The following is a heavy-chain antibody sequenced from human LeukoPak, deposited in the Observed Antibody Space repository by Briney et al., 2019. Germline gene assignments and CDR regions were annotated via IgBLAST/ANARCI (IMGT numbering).Heavy chain of an antibody. CDR2: ISAYNGNT. D-gene: IGHD3-10*01. J-gene: IGHJ5*02. CDR1: GYTFTSYG. V-gene: IGHV1-18*01. Sequence: ASVKVSCKASGYTFTSYGISWVRQAPGQGLEWMGWISAYNGNTNYAQKLQGRVTMTTDTSTSTAYMELRSLRSDDTAVYYCARALEYYYYGSGSYVFWFDPWGQGTLVTVSS. CDR3: ARALEYYYYGSGSYVFWFDP.